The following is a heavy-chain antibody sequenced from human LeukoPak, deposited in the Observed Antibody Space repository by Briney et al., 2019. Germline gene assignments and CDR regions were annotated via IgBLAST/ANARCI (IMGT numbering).Heavy chain of an antibody. J-gene: IGHJ4*02. CDR3: ARGFGRTADYSHSGHY. CDR1: GGSFSGYY. CDR2: INHSGST. V-gene: IGHV4-34*01. Sequence: SETLSLTCAVYGGSFSGYYWSWIRQPPGKGLEWIGEINHSGSTNYNPSLKSRVTISVDTSKNQFSLKLSSVTAADTAVYYCARGFGRTADYSHSGHYWGQGTLVTVSS. D-gene: IGHD4-11*01.